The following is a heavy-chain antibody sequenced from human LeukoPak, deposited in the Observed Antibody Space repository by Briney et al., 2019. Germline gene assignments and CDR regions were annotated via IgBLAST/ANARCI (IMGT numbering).Heavy chain of an antibody. CDR3: AELGITMIGGV. D-gene: IGHD3-10*02. V-gene: IGHV3-21*01. CDR1: GFTFSSYG. CDR2: ITITSNYI. J-gene: IGHJ6*04. Sequence: PGGSLRLSCAASGFTFSSYGMNWVRQAPGKGLEWVSSITITSNYIFYTDSVRGRFTISRDNAKNSLYLQMNSLRAEDTAVYYCAELGITMIGGVWGKGTTVTISS.